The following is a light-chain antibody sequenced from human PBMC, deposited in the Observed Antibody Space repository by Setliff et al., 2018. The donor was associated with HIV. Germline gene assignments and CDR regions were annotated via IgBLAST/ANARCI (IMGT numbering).Light chain of an antibody. CDR3: YSYTAGTSYV. CDR1: SSDIGAYNY. Sequence: QSALTQPASVSGSPGQSITISCTGTSSDIGAYNYVSWYQQYPGKAPKLVIYDVTIRPSGASNRFSGSKSGNTASLTISGLQAEDEGDYYCYSYTAGTSYVFGGGTKVTVL. V-gene: IGLV2-14*03. CDR2: DVT. J-gene: IGLJ1*01.